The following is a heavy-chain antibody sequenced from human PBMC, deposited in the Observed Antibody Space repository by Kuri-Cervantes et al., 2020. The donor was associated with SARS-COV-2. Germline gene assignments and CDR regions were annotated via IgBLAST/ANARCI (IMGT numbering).Heavy chain of an antibody. Sequence: GGSLRLSCAASGFTFSSYDMHWVRQATGKGLEWVSAIGTAGDTYYPGSVKGRFTISRDDSKSIAYLEMNSLKTEDTAVYFCVRAVNDLWSGFRSFWGQGTPVTVSS. D-gene: IGHD3-3*01. CDR1: GFTFSSYD. CDR2: IGTAGDT. CDR3: VRAVNDLWSGFRSF. V-gene: IGHV3-13*01. J-gene: IGHJ4*02.